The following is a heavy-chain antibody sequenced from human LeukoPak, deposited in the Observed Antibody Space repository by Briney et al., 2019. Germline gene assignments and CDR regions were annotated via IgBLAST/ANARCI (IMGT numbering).Heavy chain of an antibody. CDR1: GYTLTELS. V-gene: IGHV1-24*01. CDR2: FDPEDGET. D-gene: IGHD3-10*01. J-gene: IGHJ4*02. Sequence: ASVKVSCKVSGYTLTELSMHWVRQAPGKGLEWMGGFDPEDGETIYAQTFQGRVTMTEDTSTDTAYMALSSLRSEDTAVYYCATDRFLSGSGSPTFDYWGQGTLVTVSS. CDR3: ATDRFLSGSGSPTFDY.